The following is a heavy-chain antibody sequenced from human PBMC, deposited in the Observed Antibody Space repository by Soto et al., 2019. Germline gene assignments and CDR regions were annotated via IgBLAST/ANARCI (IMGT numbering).Heavy chain of an antibody. Sequence: GGSLRLSCAASGFTFSSYWMHWVRQTPGKGLVWVSRINSDGSSTYYADTVTGRFTISRDNAKNTLYLQMNSLRAEDTAVYYCARGGLYFDSWGQGTLVTVSS. V-gene: IGHV3-74*01. J-gene: IGHJ4*02. CDR2: INSDGSST. CDR3: ARGGLYFDS. CDR1: GFTFSSYW.